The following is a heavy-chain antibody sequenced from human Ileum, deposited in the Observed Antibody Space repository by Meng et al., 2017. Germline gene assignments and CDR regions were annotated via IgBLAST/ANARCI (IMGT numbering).Heavy chain of an antibody. CDR2: IYPSDSDT. J-gene: IGHJ3*02. CDR3: AKSRGRMLSFDI. V-gene: IGHV5-51*01. CDR1: GYILTSYW. D-gene: IGHD3-16*01. Sequence: ESPMTPRKGSGYILTSYWIGRVRQMPGKGLEWMGIIYPSDSDTRHSPSFQGQITISADKSITTAYLQWSSLKASNTAMYYCAKSRGRMLSFDIWGQGTMVTVSS.